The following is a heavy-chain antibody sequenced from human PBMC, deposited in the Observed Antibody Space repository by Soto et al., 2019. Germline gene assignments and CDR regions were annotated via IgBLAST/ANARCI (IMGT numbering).Heavy chain of an antibody. CDR1: GYTFTSYD. J-gene: IGHJ6*02. Sequence: QVQLVQSGAEVKKPGASVKVSCKASGYTFTSYDINWVRQATGQGLEWMGWMNPNSGNTGYAQKFKGRVTMTRNTSISTAYMELSSLRSEDTAVYYCARGPYYYGSGSYYAHYYYGMDVWGQGTTVTVSS. V-gene: IGHV1-8*01. D-gene: IGHD3-10*01. CDR3: ARGPYYYGSGSYYAHYYYGMDV. CDR2: MNPNSGNT.